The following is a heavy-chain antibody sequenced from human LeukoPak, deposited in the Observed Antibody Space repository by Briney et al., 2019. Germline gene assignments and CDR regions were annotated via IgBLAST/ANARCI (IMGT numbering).Heavy chain of an antibody. Sequence: KTGGSLRLSCAVSGFTFSSYSMHWVRQAPGKGLEWVSCVNTDGRYIFYADSVKGRFTISRDDAKNSLYLQTNSLRAEDTALYYCARGDDFWGERNAFDIWGQGTMVTVSS. J-gene: IGHJ3*02. CDR1: GFTFSSYS. CDR2: VNTDGRYI. V-gene: IGHV3-21*01. CDR3: ARGDDFWGERNAFDI. D-gene: IGHD3-3*01.